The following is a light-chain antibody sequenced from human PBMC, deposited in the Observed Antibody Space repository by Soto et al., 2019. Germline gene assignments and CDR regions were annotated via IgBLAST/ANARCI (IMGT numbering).Light chain of an antibody. CDR1: NSNIGSNT. J-gene: IGLJ2*01. CDR2: RND. CDR3: SSWDDSLNVF. V-gene: IGLV1-44*01. Sequence: QPVLTQPPSTSGTPGQRVTISCSGSNSNIGSNTVNWYQQLPGTAPKVVIYRNDQRPSGVPDRFSGSKSGTSATLAISGLQSEDEADYYCSSWDDSLNVFFGGGTKL.